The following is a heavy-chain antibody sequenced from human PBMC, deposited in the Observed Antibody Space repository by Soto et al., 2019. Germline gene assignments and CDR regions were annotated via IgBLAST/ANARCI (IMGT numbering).Heavy chain of an antibody. Sequence: GGSLRLSCAASGFTFSSYGMHWVRQAPGKGLEWVAVISYDGSNKYYADSVKGRFTISRDNSKNTLYLQMNSLRAEDTAVYYCAKEDCSSTSCYEGAYGMDVWGQGTTVTVSS. CDR3: AKEDCSSTSCYEGAYGMDV. CDR2: ISYDGSNK. J-gene: IGHJ6*02. V-gene: IGHV3-30*18. CDR1: GFTFSSYG. D-gene: IGHD2-2*01.